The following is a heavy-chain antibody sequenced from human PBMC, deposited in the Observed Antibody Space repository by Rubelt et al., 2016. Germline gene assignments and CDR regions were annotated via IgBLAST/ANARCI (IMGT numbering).Heavy chain of an antibody. D-gene: IGHD5/OR15-5a*01. J-gene: IGHJ6*02. CDR1: GASISSSSYY. CDR3: ARTRASTGHGLDV. V-gene: IGHV4-39*07. Sequence: QLQLQESGPGLVKPSETLSLTCTVSGASISSSSYYWGWIRQPPGKGLEWIGTISHSGGTFYSPSLKSRVTISADTSKNQFSLELNSGTPDDAAVYDCARTRASTGHGLDVWGQGTSVTVSS. CDR2: ISHSGGT.